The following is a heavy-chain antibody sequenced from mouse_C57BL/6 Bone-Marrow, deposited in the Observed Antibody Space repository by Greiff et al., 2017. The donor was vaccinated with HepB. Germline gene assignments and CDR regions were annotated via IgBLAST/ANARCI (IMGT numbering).Heavy chain of an antibody. D-gene: IGHD3-2*02. J-gene: IGHJ4*01. CDR3: ARSGVDY. Sequence: QVQRKEAGAELVRPGASVKLSCKASGYTFTDYYINWVKQRPGQGLEWIARIYPGSGNTYYNEKFKGKATLTAEKSSSTAYMQLSSLTSEDSAVYFCARSGVDYWGQGTSVTVSS. CDR1: GYTFTDYY. V-gene: IGHV1-76*01. CDR2: IYPGSGNT.